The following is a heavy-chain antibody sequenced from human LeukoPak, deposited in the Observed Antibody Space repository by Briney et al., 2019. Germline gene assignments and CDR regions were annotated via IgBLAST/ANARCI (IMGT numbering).Heavy chain of an antibody. D-gene: IGHD6-13*01. Sequence: SETLSLTCTVSGGSISSYDWSWIRQPAGKGLEWIGRIYTRGSTNYNPSLNSRVSMSVATSKKQYSLKLSSVTAADTAVYYCARLSSSWYQDWYFDLWGRGTLVTVSS. CDR2: IYTRGST. V-gene: IGHV4-4*07. CDR3: ARLSSSWYQDWYFDL. J-gene: IGHJ2*01. CDR1: GGSISSYD.